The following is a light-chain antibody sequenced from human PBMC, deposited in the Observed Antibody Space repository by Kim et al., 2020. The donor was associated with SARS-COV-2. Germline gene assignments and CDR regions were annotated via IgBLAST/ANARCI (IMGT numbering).Light chain of an antibody. CDR1: QDIVRW. Sequence: GDRVTITCRASQDIVRWMAWYQQTPGKAPKLLIYAASMLQSGVPSRFRGSGSGTELTLTISSLRTADFATYYCQHYNGYPYTFG. CDR3: QHYNGYPYT. CDR2: AAS. V-gene: IGKV1-5*01. J-gene: IGKJ2*01.